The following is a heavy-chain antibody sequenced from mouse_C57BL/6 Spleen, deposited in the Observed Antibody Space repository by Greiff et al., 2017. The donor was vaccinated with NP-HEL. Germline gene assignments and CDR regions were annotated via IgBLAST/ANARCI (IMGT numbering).Heavy chain of an antibody. D-gene: IGHD1-1*01. V-gene: IGHV1-82*01. CDR3: ATHYYGRGDYFDY. CDR2: IYPGDGDT. Sequence: QVQLKQSGPELVKPGASVKISCKASGYAFSSSWMNWVKQRPGKGLEWIGRIYPGDGDTNYNGKFKGKATLTADKSSSTAYMQLSSLTSEDSAVYFCATHYYGRGDYFDYWGQGTTLTVSS. CDR1: GYAFSSSW. J-gene: IGHJ2*01.